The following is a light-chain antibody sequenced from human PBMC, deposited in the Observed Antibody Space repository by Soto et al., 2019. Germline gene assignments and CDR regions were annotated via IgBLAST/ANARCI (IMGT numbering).Light chain of an antibody. CDR2: GAS. CDR1: QGIGTE. CDR3: LQDLSYPLT. J-gene: IGKJ1*01. V-gene: IGKV1-6*02. Sequence: AIQMTQSPSSLSASVGDRVTITCRASQGIGTELGWYQLKPGKAPKLLVYGASTLQSGVLQRFNGSGSGTDFTLTISSLQPYDFATYYCLQDLSYPLTFGQGNKVQIK.